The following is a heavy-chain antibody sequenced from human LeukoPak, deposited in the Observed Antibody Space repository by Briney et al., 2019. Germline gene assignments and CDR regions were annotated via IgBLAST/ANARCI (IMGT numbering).Heavy chain of an antibody. J-gene: IGHJ3*02. CDR1: GYTFTSYY. V-gene: IGHV1-46*01. CDR2: INPSGGST. Sequence: ASVKVSCKASGYTFTSYYMHWVRQAPGQGLEWMGIINPSGGSTSYAQKFQGRVTITADESTSTAYMELSSLRSEDTAVYYCARQLSDAFDIWGQRTMVTVSS. D-gene: IGHD2-2*01. CDR3: ARQLSDAFDI.